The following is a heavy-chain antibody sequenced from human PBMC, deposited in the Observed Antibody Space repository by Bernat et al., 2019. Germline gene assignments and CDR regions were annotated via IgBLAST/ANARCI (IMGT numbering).Heavy chain of an antibody. Sequence: QVQLVQSGAEVKKPGSSLKVSCKASGGTFSSYAISWVRQAPGQGLEWMGGIIPIFGTANYAQKFQGRVTITADESTSTAYMELSSLRSEDTAVYYCARVPRGCSGGSCYSSPDYYGMDVWGQGTTVTVSS. CDR1: GGTFSSYA. CDR3: ARVPRGCSGGSCYSSPDYYGMDV. J-gene: IGHJ6*02. V-gene: IGHV1-69*01. D-gene: IGHD2-15*01. CDR2: IIPIFGTA.